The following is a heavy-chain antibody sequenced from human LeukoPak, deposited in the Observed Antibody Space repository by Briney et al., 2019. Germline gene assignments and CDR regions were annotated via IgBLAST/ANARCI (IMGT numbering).Heavy chain of an antibody. J-gene: IGHJ3*01. D-gene: IGHD3-16*01. V-gene: IGHV1-69*04. CDR1: GGTFSSYA. Sequence: SVKVSCKASGGTFSSYAISWVRQAPGQGLEWMGRIIPILGIANYAQKFQGRVTITADKSTSTAYMELSSLRSEDTAVYYCAIGQGVIRWGGADVYDVWGQGTTVIVSS. CDR3: AIGQGVIRWGGADVYDV. CDR2: IIPILGIA.